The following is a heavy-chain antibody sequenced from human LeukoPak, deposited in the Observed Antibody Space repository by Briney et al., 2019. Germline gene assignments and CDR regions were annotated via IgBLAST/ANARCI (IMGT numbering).Heavy chain of an antibody. D-gene: IGHD6-25*01. CDR3: ARERHSSGPDY. J-gene: IGHJ4*02. V-gene: IGHV4-34*01. CDR1: GGSFSGYY. CDR2: INHSGST. Sequence: PWELLSRTCAFYGGSFSGYYWRWIRQPPGKGLEWIGEINHSGSTNYNPSLKSRVTISVDTSKNQFSLKLSSVTAADTAVYYCARERHSSGPDYWGQGTLVTVSS.